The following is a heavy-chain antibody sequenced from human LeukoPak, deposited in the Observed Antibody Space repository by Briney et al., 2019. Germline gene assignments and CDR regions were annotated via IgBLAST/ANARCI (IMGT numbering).Heavy chain of an antibody. Sequence: SETLSLTCAVYGGSFSGYYWSWIRQPPGKGLEWIGEINHSGSTNYNPSLKSRVTISVDTSKNQFSLKLSSVTAADTAVYYCARVAATVDEFPYYYGMDVWGQGTTVTVSS. V-gene: IGHV4-34*01. CDR2: INHSGST. CDR3: ARVAATVDEFPYYYGMDV. CDR1: GGSFSGYY. J-gene: IGHJ6*02. D-gene: IGHD5-12*01.